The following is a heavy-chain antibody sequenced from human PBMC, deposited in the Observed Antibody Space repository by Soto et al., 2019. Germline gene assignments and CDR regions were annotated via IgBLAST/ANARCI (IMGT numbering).Heavy chain of an antibody. CDR1: GASISSSSYY. D-gene: IGHD2-15*01. CDR2: IYYSAST. Sequence: AETLSLTCTVSGASISSSSYYWGWIRQPPGKGLEWIGSIYYSASTYYNTSLKSRVTISVDTSKNQFSLKLSSVTAADTAVYYCPTVRGGYTHPFDYWGQGTLVTVSS. V-gene: IGHV4-39*01. CDR3: PTVRGGYTHPFDY. J-gene: IGHJ4*02.